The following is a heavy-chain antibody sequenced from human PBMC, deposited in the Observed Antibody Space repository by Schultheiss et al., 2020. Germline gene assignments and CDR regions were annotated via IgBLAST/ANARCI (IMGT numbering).Heavy chain of an antibody. CDR3: ARRGMVRGVMSNWFDP. CDR2: IYYSGST. V-gene: IGHV4-59*04. J-gene: IGHJ5*02. Sequence: SETLSLTCTVSGGSISSYYWSWIRQPAGKGLEWIGSIYYSGSTYYNPSLKSRVTISVDTSKNQFSLKLSSVTAADTAVYYCARRGMVRGVMSNWFDPWGQGTLVTVSS. CDR1: GGSISSYY. D-gene: IGHD3-10*01.